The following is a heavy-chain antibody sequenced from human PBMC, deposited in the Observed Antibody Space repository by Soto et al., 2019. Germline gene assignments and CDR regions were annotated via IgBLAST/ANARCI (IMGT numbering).Heavy chain of an antibody. Sequence: PGEALKISCKGSGYTFTRNWIGWERQMPGKGLEWMGIIFPIDSDTRYSPSSQGQVTISADNSISTAYLQWSSLKASDTAIYYCATPGGRDFNAFDVWGQGXMVTVSS. CDR2: IFPIDSDT. V-gene: IGHV5-51*01. J-gene: IGHJ3*01. D-gene: IGHD2-21*02. CDR1: GYTFTRNW. CDR3: ATPGGRDFNAFDV.